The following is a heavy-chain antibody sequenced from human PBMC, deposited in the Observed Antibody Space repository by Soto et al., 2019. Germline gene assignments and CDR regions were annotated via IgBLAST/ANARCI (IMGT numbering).Heavy chain of an antibody. CDR3: AKNRGYSGWAPIWFDP. J-gene: IGHJ5*02. CDR1: GFTFSSYG. V-gene: IGHV3-30*18. CDR2: ISYDGSDK. Sequence: HPGGSLRLSCAASGFTFSSYGMHWVRQAPGKGLEWVAVISYDGSDKYYADSVKGRFTISRDNSKNTLYLQMNSLRAEDTAVYYCAKNRGYSGWAPIWFDPWGQGTLVTVSS. D-gene: IGHD1-26*01.